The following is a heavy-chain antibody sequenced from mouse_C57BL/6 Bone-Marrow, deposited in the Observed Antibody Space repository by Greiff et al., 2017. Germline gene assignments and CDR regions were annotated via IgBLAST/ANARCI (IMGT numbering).Heavy chain of an antibody. CDR1: GYTFTDYY. J-gene: IGHJ1*03. V-gene: IGHV1-19*01. Sequence: EVQLQQSGPVLVKPGASVKMSCKASGYTFTDYYMNWVKQSHGKSLEWIGVINPYNGGTSYNQKFKGKATLTVDKSSSTAYMELNSLTSEDSAVYYCARFRVYGSLWYFDVWGTGTTVTVSS. CDR2: INPYNGGT. D-gene: IGHD1-1*01. CDR3: ARFRVYGSLWYFDV.